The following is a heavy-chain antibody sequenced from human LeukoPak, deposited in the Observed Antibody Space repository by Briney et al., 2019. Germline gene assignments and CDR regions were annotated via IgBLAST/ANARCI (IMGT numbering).Heavy chain of an antibody. CDR2: IRSKANSYAT. CDR1: GFTFSGSA. Sequence: QSGGSLRLSFSASGFTFSGSAVHWVRQASGKGLGGGGRIRSKANSYATAYRASVNGRFTISRDDSKNTAHLQMNSPKTEDTAVYYCTRVYGDYVPFDYWGQGTLVTVSS. CDR3: TRVYGDYVPFDY. J-gene: IGHJ4*02. D-gene: IGHD4-17*01. V-gene: IGHV3-73*01.